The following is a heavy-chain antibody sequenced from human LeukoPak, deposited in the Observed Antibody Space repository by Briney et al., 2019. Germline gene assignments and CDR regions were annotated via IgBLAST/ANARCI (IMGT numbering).Heavy chain of an antibody. CDR1: GYTFTSCG. Sequence: ASVKVSCKASGYTFTSCGISWVRQAPGQGLEWMGWISAYNGNTNYAQKLQGRVTMTTDTSTSTAYMELRSLRSDDTAVYYCARDTPIAAAGTRGLRFWGQGTLVTVSS. V-gene: IGHV1-18*01. CDR3: ARDTPIAAAGTRGLRF. CDR2: ISAYNGNT. D-gene: IGHD6-13*01. J-gene: IGHJ4*02.